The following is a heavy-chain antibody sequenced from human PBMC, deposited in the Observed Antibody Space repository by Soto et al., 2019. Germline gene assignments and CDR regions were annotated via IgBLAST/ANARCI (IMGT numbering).Heavy chain of an antibody. V-gene: IGHV3-30-3*01. CDR3: ARDWDRGGGSYLWKFDL. J-gene: IGHJ2*01. D-gene: IGHD1-26*01. CDR2: ISYDGSYK. CDR1: GFALTPYA. Sequence: QVQLVESVGGVVQPGRSLRLSCAASGFALTPYAMHWVRQAPGKGLEWVAIISYDGSYKSYGDSVKGRFTISRDNSENSLYLQMDTLRSEDTAVYYCARDWDRGGGSYLWKFDLWGRGTLVTVSS.